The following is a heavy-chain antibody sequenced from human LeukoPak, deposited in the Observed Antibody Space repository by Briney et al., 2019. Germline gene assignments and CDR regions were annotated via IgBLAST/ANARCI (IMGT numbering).Heavy chain of an antibody. CDR2: ISSSGSTI. J-gene: IGHJ4*02. CDR1: GFTFSSYE. D-gene: IGHD5-12*01. Sequence: GGSLRLSCAASGFTFSSYEMNWVRQAPGKGLEWVSYISSSGSTIYYADSVKGRFTISRDNAKNSLYLQMNSLRAEDTALYYCGRAYDYSRHWGQGTLVTVS. CDR3: GRAYDYSRH. V-gene: IGHV3-48*03.